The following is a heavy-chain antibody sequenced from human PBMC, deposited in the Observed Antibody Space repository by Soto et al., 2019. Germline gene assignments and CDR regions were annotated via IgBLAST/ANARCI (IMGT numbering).Heavy chain of an antibody. CDR2: IDPSDSYT. CDR1: GDSCTNYW. J-gene: IGHJ6*02. Sequence: SWKFAGDSCTNYWSNCVRQVSGGGLEWLGRIDPSDSYTKYNPSFQGHVTISADKSTSTAYLQWSSLRASDTAVYYCSSHHFFCGSDCTVSGMDVWGQGTTVPGSS. D-gene: IGHD2-21*02. V-gene: IGHV5-10-1*01. CDR3: SSHHFFCGSDCTVSGMDV.